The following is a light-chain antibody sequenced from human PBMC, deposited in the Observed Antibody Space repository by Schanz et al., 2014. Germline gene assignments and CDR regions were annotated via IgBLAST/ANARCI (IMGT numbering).Light chain of an antibody. CDR3: QQYYGLPLT. Sequence: DIVMTQFPDSLAVSLGERATIHCRSSQSVLHSSDNKNYLAWYQQKPGQPPKLLIYWASTRESGVPDRFSGSGSGTDFTLTISSLQAGDGAVYYCQQYYGLPLTFGGGTKVEIK. J-gene: IGKJ4*01. CDR2: WAS. CDR1: QSVLHSSDNKNY. V-gene: IGKV4-1*01.